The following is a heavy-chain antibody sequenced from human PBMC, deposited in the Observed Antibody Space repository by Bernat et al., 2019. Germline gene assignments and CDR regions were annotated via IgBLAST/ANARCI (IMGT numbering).Heavy chain of an antibody. D-gene: IGHD3-10*01. J-gene: IGHJ4*02. CDR1: GGSISSSY. Sequence: QVQLQESGPGLVKPLETLSLTCTVSGGSISSSYWSWIRQPPGKGLEWIGYISYSGTTNYNPSLKSRVTISIDTSKNQFSLKLSSVTAADTAVYYCARRAWDSGSYSLDYWGQGTLVTVSS. CDR2: ISYSGTT. V-gene: IGHV4-59*08. CDR3: ARRAWDSGSYSLDY.